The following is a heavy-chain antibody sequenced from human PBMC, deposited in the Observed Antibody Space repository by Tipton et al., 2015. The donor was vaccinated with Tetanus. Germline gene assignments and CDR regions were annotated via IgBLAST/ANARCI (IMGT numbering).Heavy chain of an antibody. CDR2: INQSGRT. Sequence: TLSLTCTVSGGSISSYYWTWIRQPPGKGLEWIGDINQSGRTNYNPSLKSRVTMSLSTSKNQFSLRLSSVTAADTAVYYCARIVRMGDFSFFDSWGLGTLVTVSS. V-gene: IGHV4-59*01. CDR3: ARIVRMGDFSFFDS. D-gene: IGHD3-16*01. J-gene: IGHJ4*02. CDR1: GGSISSYY.